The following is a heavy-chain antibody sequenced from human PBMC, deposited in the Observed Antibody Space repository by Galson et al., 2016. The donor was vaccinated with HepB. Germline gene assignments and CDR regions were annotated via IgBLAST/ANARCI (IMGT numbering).Heavy chain of an antibody. Sequence: SLRLSCAASGFTFSTFWMTWVRQAPGRGLEWVSGISGSGASTTYADSAKGRFTISRDNSKNALHLQMNSLRAEDTAMYFCARHFSGSYLGQGTLATVSS. J-gene: IGHJ4*02. D-gene: IGHD3-22*01. CDR1: GFTFSTFW. V-gene: IGHV3-23*01. CDR2: ISGSGAST. CDR3: ARHFSGSY.